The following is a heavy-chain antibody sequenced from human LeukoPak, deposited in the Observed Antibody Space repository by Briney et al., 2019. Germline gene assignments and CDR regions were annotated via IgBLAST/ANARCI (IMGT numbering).Heavy chain of an antibody. J-gene: IGHJ5*02. CDR3: AITRGYSYGYQTPFWFDP. D-gene: IGHD5-18*01. CDR1: GFTVSSNY. CDR2: IYSGGST. Sequence: PGGSLRLSCAASGFTVSSNYMSWVRQAPGKGLEWVSVIYSGGSTYYADSVKGRFTISRDNSKNTLYLQMNSLRAEDTAVYYCAITRGYSYGYQTPFWFDPWGQGTLVTVSS. V-gene: IGHV3-66*01.